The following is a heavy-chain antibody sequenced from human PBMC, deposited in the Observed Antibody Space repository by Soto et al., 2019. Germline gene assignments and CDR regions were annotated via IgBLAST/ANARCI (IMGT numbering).Heavy chain of an antibody. J-gene: IGHJ4*02. V-gene: IGHV4-39*01. CDR3: ARHLGEGYFDY. CDR2: IYYSGST. Sequence: PSATLSLTCTVSGDSISSSTYFWGWVRQPPGKGLEWIGSIYYSGSTYYNPSLKSRVTISVDTSKNHFSLKLSSVTAADTAVYYCARHLGEGYFDYWGQGTLVTVSS. CDR1: GDSISSSTYF.